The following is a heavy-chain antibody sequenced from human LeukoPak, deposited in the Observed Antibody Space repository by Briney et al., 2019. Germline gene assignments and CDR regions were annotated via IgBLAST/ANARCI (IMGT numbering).Heavy chain of an antibody. Sequence: PGGSLRLSCAASGFTFSSYAMSWVRQAPGKGLEWVSAISGSGGSTYYADSVKGRFTISRDNSKNTLYLQMNSLRAEDTAVYYCAKDHYGDYSFAEILPYYFDYWGQGTLVTVSS. CDR3: AKDHYGDYSFAEILPYYFDY. CDR1: GFTFSSYA. V-gene: IGHV3-23*01. J-gene: IGHJ4*02. D-gene: IGHD4-17*01. CDR2: ISGSGGST.